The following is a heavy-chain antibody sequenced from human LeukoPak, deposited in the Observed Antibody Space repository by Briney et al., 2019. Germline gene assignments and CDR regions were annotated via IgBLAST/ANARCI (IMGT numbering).Heavy chain of an antibody. J-gene: IGHJ6*03. V-gene: IGHV4-39*01. D-gene: IGHD3-10*01. Sequence: SETLSLTCTVSGGSISSSSYYWGWIRQPPGKGLEWIGSIYYSGSTYYNPSLKSRVTISVDTSKNQFSLKLSSVTAADTAVYYCARLLWFGEYYMDVWGKGTTVTVSS. CDR2: IYYSGST. CDR1: GGSISSSSYY. CDR3: ARLLWFGEYYMDV.